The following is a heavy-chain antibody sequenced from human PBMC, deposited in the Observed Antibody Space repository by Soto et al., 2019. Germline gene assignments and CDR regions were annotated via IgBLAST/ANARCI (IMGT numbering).Heavy chain of an antibody. J-gene: IGHJ4*02. D-gene: IGHD6-19*01. CDR1: GFTFSSYW. CDR2: IKQDGSEK. V-gene: IGHV3-7*03. CDR3: ARVKSSGSFDY. Sequence: EVQLVESGGGLVQPGGSLRLSCAASGFTFSSYWMSWVRQAPGKGLEWVANIKQDGSEKYYVDSVKGRFTISRDNAKNSLYLQMNGLRAEDTAVYYCARVKSSGSFDYWGQGTLVTVSS.